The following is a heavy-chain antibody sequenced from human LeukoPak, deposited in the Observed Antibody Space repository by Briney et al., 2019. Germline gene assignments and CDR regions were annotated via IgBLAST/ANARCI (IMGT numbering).Heavy chain of an antibody. V-gene: IGHV3-30*18. CDR1: GFTSSSYG. CDR3: AKDSPSEHALGSYFDY. J-gene: IGHJ4*02. CDR2: ISYDGSNK. Sequence: PGRSLRLSCAASGFTSSSYGMHWVRQAPGKGLEWVAVISYDGSNKYYADSVKGRFTISRDNSKNALYLQMNSLRAEDTAVYYCAKDSPSEHALGSYFDYWGQGTLVTASS. D-gene: IGHD7-27*01.